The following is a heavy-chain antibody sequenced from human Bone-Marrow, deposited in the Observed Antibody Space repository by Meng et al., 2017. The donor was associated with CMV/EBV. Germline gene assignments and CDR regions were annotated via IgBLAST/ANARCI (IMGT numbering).Heavy chain of an antibody. CDR2: ILHTGII. CDR1: GGSISTSNW. CDR3: ARDLGTLAASGY. V-gene: IGHV4-4*01. J-gene: IGHJ4*02. Sequence: LTCDVSGGSISTSNWWSWVRQPPGKGLEWIGEILHTGIIRYNPSLKSRFTISMDKSKNQVSLTVTSVTAADTAMYFCARDLGTLAASGYWGQGTLVTVSS. D-gene: IGHD2-15*01.